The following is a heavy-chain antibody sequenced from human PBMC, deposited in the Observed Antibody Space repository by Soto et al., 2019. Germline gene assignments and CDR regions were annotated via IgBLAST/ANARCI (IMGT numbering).Heavy chain of an antibody. D-gene: IGHD2-2*01. CDR1: GGTFGSYA. Sequence: QVQLVQSGAEVKKPGSSVKVSCKASGGTFGSYAISWVRQAPGQEREWMGGIIPIPGTANYAQKFQGRVTIAADESTSTAYMELSSLRSEDTAVYYCARSQGSSTSLEIYYYYYYGMDVWGQGTTVTVSS. CDR2: IIPIPGTA. CDR3: ARSQGSSTSLEIYYYYYYGMDV. J-gene: IGHJ6*02. V-gene: IGHV1-69*01.